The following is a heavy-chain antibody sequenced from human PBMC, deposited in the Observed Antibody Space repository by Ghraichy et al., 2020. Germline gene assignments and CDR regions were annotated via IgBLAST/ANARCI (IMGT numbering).Heavy chain of an antibody. CDR3: ATSAQTTIFGVVTPYGMDV. V-gene: IGHV1-3*01. J-gene: IGHJ6*02. Sequence: ASVKVSCKASGYTFTNYVMHWVRQAPGQSLEWMGSINAGNGNTKYSQKLQGRVSITRDTSASTAYMELSSLTSEDTAVYYCATSAQTTIFGVVTPYGMDVWGPGTTVSVSS. CDR1: GYTFTNYV. CDR2: INAGNGNT. D-gene: IGHD3-3*01.